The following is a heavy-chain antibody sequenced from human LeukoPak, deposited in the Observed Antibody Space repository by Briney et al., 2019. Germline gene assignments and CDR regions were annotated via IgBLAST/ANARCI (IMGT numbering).Heavy chain of an antibody. CDR3: ARAGYYGSGSYHMDV. V-gene: IGHV3-7*01. D-gene: IGHD3-10*01. J-gene: IGHJ6*02. CDR1: GFTFSSYW. Sequence: GGSLRLSCAASGFTFSSYWMGWVRQAPGKGLEWVANIKQDGSEKYYVDSVKGRFTTSRDNAKNSLYLQMNSLRAEDTAVYYCARAGYYGSGSYHMDVWGQGTTVTVSS. CDR2: IKQDGSEK.